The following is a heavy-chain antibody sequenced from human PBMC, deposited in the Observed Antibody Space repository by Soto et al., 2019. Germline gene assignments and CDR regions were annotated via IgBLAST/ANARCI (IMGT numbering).Heavy chain of an antibody. Sequence: PSETLSLTCAVYGGSFSGYYWSWIRQPLGKGLEWIGEINHSGSTNYNPSLKSRVTISVDTSKNQFSLKMSSVTASDTAVYYCARSWCDINYSTDDSLPYYCYGIDVWSK. CDR3: ARSWCDINYSTDDSLPYYCYGIDV. V-gene: IGHV4-34*01. CDR2: INHSGST. J-gene: IGHJ6*04. D-gene: IGHD2-15*01. CDR1: GGSFSGYY.